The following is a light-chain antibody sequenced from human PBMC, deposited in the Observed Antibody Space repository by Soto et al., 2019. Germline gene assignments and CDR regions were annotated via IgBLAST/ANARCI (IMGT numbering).Light chain of an antibody. V-gene: IGKV1-5*03. Sequence: DIQMTQSPSTLSASVGDRITITCRASQSGAKCLAWYQQQPGQDPKLLIYKTSSLASGVTSRFTASGSGPVFTHTNRCLQPDDAGTFFCQHYRKYSPYTCGQGTNLELK. CDR3: QHYRKYSPYT. CDR1: QSGAKC. J-gene: IGKJ2*01. CDR2: KTS.